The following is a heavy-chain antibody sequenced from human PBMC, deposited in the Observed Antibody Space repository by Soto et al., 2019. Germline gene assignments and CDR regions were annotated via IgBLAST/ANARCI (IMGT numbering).Heavy chain of an antibody. D-gene: IGHD4-4*01. CDR2: IWYDGSNK. J-gene: IGHJ3*02. V-gene: IGHV3-33*01. CDR3: AGWPLNSIHPHDGFDI. CDR1: GFTFSSYG. Sequence: PGGCLRLSCAASGFTFSSYGMHWVRQAPGKGLEWVAVIWYDGSNKYYADSVKGRFTISRDNAKNSLYLQMNSLRAEDTAVYYCAGWPLNSIHPHDGFDIWGQGTMVTVSS.